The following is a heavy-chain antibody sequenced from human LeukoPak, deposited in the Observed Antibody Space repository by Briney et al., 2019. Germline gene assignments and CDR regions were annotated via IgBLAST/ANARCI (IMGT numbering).Heavy chain of an antibody. CDR1: GGSISSGGYY. V-gene: IGHV4-31*03. D-gene: IGHD3-10*01. CDR3: ARAIRYYLGNWFDP. Sequence: SQTLSLTCTVSGGSISSGGYYWSWIRQHPGRGLEWIGYIYYSGSTYYNPSLKSRVTISVDTSKNQFSLKLSSVTAADTAVYYCARAIRYYLGNWFDPWGQGTLVTVSS. CDR2: IYYSGST. J-gene: IGHJ5*02.